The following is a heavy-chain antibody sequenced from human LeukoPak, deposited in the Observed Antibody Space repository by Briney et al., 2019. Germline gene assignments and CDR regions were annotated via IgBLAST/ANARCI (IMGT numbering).Heavy chain of an antibody. V-gene: IGHV4-59*08. Sequence: PSETPSLTCTVSGGSISSYYWSWIRQPPGKGLEWIGYIYYSGSTNYNPSLKSRVTISVDTSKNQFSLKLSSVTAADTAVYYCAGLWFGESPVDYWGQGTLVTVSS. CDR3: AGLWFGESPVDY. CDR1: GGSISSYY. CDR2: IYYSGST. J-gene: IGHJ4*02. D-gene: IGHD3-10*01.